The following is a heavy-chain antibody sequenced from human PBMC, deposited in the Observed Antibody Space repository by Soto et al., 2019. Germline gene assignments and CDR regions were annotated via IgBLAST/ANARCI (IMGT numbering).Heavy chain of an antibody. CDR2: INPDTGAT. CDR1: GYTFTAYY. CDR3: ARVIYGNLRTPMSRFDA. Sequence: ASVKISCKASGYTFTAYYIHWVRQAPGQGPEWMAWINPDTGATYSAPKFQGTVTVTSDTSINTSSMELSSLRSDDTAVYYCARVIYGNLRTPMSRFDALGQGTLVTVSS. D-gene: IGHD5-18*01. J-gene: IGHJ5*02. V-gene: IGHV1-2*02.